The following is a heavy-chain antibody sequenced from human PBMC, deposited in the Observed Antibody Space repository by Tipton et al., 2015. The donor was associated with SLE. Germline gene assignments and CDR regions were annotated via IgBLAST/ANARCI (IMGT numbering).Heavy chain of an antibody. D-gene: IGHD1-26*01. V-gene: IGHV3-48*03. CDR1: GFTFSSYE. CDR2: ISSSGSTI. CDR3: ARDGRIVGATTYDY. Sequence: QLVQSGGGLVQPGGSLRLSCAASGFTFSSYEMNWVRQAPGKGLEWVSYISSSGSTIYYADSVKGRFTISRDNAKNSLYLQMNSLRAEDTAVYYCARDGRIVGATTYDYWGQGTLVTVSS. J-gene: IGHJ4*02.